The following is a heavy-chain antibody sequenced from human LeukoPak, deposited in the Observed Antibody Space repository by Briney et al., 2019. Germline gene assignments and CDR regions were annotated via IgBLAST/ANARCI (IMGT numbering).Heavy chain of an antibody. D-gene: IGHD6-13*01. CDR1: GNSISSGDNY. CDR3: ARLSSSWYFDY. CDR2: IYTSGST. V-gene: IGHV4-61*02. Sequence: SETLSLTCTVSGNSISSGDNYWSWIRQPAGKGLEWIGRIYTSGSTNYNPSLKSRVTISVDTSKNQFSLKLSSVTAADTAVYYCARLSSSWYFDYWGQGTLVTVSS. J-gene: IGHJ4*02.